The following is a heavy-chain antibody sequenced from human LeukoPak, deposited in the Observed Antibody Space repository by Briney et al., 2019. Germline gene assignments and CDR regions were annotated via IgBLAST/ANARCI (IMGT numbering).Heavy chain of an antibody. Sequence: SETLSLTCTVSGGSISSYYWSWIRQPPGKGPEWIGYIYYSGSTNYNPSLKSRVTISVDTSKNQFSLKLSSVTAADTAVYYCARGPGVMGATTYYIFDYWGQGTLVTVSS. D-gene: IGHD1-26*01. J-gene: IGHJ4*02. CDR1: GGSISSYY. V-gene: IGHV4-59*01. CDR3: ARGPGVMGATTYYIFDY. CDR2: IYYSGST.